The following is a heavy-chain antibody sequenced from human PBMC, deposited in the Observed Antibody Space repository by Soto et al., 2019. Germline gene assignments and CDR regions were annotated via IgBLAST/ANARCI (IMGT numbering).Heavy chain of an antibody. CDR2: IYCTRSS. D-gene: IGHD2-15*01. CDR1: GDTVNNGDLF. J-gene: IGHJ5*02. V-gene: IGHV4-30-4*01. Sequence: SEALSLTSGVSGDTVNNGDLFWICLGQFPGTGLEWLGYIYCTRSSYYSPYLKSRLHISMDNSRNRFSLEMTSVIVADTAVYICAKGAVVDVVSAFKQELDPWGQGLLVTVSS. CDR3: AKGAVVDVVSAFKQELDP.